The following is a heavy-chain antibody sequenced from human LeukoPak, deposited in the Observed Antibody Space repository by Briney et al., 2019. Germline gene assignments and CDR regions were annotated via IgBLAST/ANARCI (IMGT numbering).Heavy chain of an antibody. CDR2: IYSGGST. J-gene: IGHJ4*02. CDR1: GFPFSSYS. Sequence: GGSLRLSCAASGFPFSSYSMSWVRQAPGKGLEWVSVIYSGGSTYYADSVKGRFTISRDNSKNTLYLQMNSLRAEDTAVYYCARVADGYSHFDYWGQGTLVTVSS. CDR3: ARVADGYSHFDY. D-gene: IGHD5-24*01. V-gene: IGHV3-53*01.